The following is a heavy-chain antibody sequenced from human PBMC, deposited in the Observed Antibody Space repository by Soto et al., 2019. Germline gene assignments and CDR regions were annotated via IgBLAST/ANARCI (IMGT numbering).Heavy chain of an antibody. CDR2: IVSDGSAK. CDR3: AGKHPIWDENGFDI. Sequence: QVQLVESGGGVVQPGTSLRLSCAVSGFPFSTYGFHWVRQPPGKGLEWVAVIVSDGSAKYHADSVEGRFTISRDNSKDPLLLQMDRLGAEGPAVYYWAGKHPIWDENGFDILGQGTMVTVSS. V-gene: IGHV3-33*01. D-gene: IGHD3-16*01. CDR1: GFPFSTYG. J-gene: IGHJ3*02.